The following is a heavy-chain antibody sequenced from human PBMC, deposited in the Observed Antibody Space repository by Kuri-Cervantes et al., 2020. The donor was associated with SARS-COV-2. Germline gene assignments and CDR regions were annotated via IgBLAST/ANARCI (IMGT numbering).Heavy chain of an antibody. CDR2: IGLMFGSA. Sequence: SVKVSCKASGGTFISSSITWVRQAPGQGLEWMGRIGLMFGSANYAQKVQGRVTITADKSTRTTYMELSSLTSEDTAVYYCARVHCISVSCFSAYPLDVWGQGTTVTVSS. J-gene: IGHJ6*02. D-gene: IGHD2-2*01. V-gene: IGHV1-69*08. CDR3: ARVHCISVSCFSAYPLDV. CDR1: GGTFISSS.